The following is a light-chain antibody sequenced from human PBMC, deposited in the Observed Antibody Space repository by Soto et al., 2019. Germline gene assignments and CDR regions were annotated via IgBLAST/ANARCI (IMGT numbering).Light chain of an antibody. CDR3: CSYAGSSTFVV. CDR2: EGS. J-gene: IGLJ2*01. CDR1: SSDVGSYNF. V-gene: IGLV2-23*03. Sequence: QSALTQPVSVSGSPGQSITISCTGTSSDVGSYNFVSWYRQHPGKAPKLMIFEGSKRPSGVSHRFSGSKSGNTASLTISGIQAEDEADYYCCSYAGSSTFVVFGGGTKLTVL.